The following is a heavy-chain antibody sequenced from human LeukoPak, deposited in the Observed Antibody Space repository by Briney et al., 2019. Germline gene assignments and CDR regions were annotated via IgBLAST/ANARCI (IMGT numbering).Heavy chain of an antibody. CDR2: INHSGST. V-gene: IGHV4-34*09. D-gene: IGHD6-13*01. CDR1: GGSFSGYY. Sequence: SETLSLTCAVYGGSFSGYYWSWIRQPPGKGLEWIGEINHSGSTYYNPSLKSRVTISVDTSKNQFSLKLSSVTAADTAVYYCARDSSSWTLDYWGQGTLVTVSS. J-gene: IGHJ4*02. CDR3: ARDSSSWTLDY.